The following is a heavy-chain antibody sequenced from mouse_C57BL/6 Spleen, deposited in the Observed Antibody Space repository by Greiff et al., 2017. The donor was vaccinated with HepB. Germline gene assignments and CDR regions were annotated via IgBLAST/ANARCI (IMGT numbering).Heavy chain of an antibody. D-gene: IGHD3-2*02. CDR1: GYTFTSYW. Sequence: VKLQQPGAELVMPGASVKLSCKASGYTFTSYWMHWVKQRPGQGLEWIGEIDPSDSYTNYNQKFKGKSTLTVDKSSSTAYMQLSSLTSEDSAVYYCARGGGSGGFAYWGQGTLVTVSA. CDR2: IDPSDSYT. J-gene: IGHJ3*01. V-gene: IGHV1-69*01. CDR3: ARGGGSGGFAY.